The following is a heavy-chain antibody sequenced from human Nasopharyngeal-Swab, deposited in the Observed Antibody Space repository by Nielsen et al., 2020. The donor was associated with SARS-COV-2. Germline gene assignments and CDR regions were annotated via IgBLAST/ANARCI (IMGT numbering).Heavy chain of an antibody. CDR2: IIPIFGTA. J-gene: IGHJ5*02. Sequence: SVKVSCKASGGTFSSYAISWVRQAPGQGLEWMGGIIPIFGTANYAQKFQGRVTITADESTSTAYMELSGLRSEDTAVYYCARDSKDIVVVPAAMTGGWFDPWGQGTLVTVSS. CDR3: ARDSKDIVVVPAAMTGGWFDP. V-gene: IGHV1-69*13. CDR1: GGTFSSYA. D-gene: IGHD2-2*01.